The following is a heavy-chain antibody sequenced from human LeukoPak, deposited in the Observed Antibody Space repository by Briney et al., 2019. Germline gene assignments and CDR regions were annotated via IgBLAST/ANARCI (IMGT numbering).Heavy chain of an antibody. J-gene: IGHJ4*02. CDR2: INHSGST. CDR3: AREGEMATILVFDY. CDR1: SYSISSGYY. D-gene: IGHD5-24*01. Sequence: SETLSLTCGVSSYSISSGYYWGWIRQPPGKGLEYIGNINHSGSTNYNPSLKSRVTVSVDTSKNQFSLKLSSVTAADTAVYYCAREGEMATILVFDYWGQGTLVTVSS. V-gene: IGHV4-38-2*02.